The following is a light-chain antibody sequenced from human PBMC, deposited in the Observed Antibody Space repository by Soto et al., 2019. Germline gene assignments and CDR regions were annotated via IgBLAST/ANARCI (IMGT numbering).Light chain of an antibody. CDR3: QHYYGSYPYT. Sequence: EIVLTQSPGTLSLSPGKRATLSCRASQSVSSSHLAWYQQKLGQAPSLLIYGTSRRVTGIPDRFSGSGSGTDFTLTIDRLEPEDFALYFCQHYYGSYPYTFGQGTKLEIK. V-gene: IGKV3-20*01. J-gene: IGKJ2*01. CDR1: QSVSSSH. CDR2: GTS.